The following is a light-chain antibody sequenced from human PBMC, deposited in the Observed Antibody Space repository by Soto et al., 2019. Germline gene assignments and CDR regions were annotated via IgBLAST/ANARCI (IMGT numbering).Light chain of an antibody. V-gene: IGLV2-14*01. Sequence: QSALTQPASVSGSPGQSITISCTGTSSDVGGYSYVSWYQQHPGKTPKLMIYEVSSRPSGVSHRFSGYKGGNTASLTISGRQTEDEAYYYGCSFASINRDVFGAGTKLTVL. CDR2: EVS. J-gene: IGLJ2*01. CDR1: SSDVGGYSY. CDR3: CSFASINRDV.